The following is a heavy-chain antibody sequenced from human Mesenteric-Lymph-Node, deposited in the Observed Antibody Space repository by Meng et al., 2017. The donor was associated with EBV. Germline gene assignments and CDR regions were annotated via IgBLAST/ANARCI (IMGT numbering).Heavy chain of an antibody. Sequence: GDMLTSGPGLVNPSGTLSLTCDVSGGSITSSNWWGWFRQPPGKGLEWIGEIFHSGSAKYNPSLKSRVTISVDKSKNHFSLRLSSVTAADTAVYYCVRRVVVMKEEELDHWGQGTLVTVSS. CDR3: VRRVVVMKEEELDH. J-gene: IGHJ4*02. V-gene: IGHV4-4*02. CDR1: GGSITSSNW. CDR2: IFHSGSA. D-gene: IGHD3-22*01.